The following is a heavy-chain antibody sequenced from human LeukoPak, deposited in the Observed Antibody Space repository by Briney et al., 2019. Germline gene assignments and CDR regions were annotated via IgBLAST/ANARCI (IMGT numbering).Heavy chain of an antibody. J-gene: IGHJ4*02. V-gene: IGHV4-31*02. D-gene: IGHD5-12*01. CDR3: ARATYSGPDY. CDR2: IYYSGTT. Sequence: WIGYIYYSGTTYYNPSLRSRVTISVDTSRNQFSLKLTSVTAADTAMYYCARATYSGPDYWGQGTLVTVSS.